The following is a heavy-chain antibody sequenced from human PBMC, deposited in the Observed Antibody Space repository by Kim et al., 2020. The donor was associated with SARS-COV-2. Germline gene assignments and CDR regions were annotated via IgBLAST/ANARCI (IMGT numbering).Heavy chain of an antibody. J-gene: IGHJ5*02. V-gene: IGHV4-59*01. CDR1: GGSISSYY. D-gene: IGHD6-19*01. CDR3: ARVPRGYSSGWYVWGWFDP. CDR2: IYYSGST. Sequence: SETLSLTCTVSGGSISSYYWSWIRQPPGKGLEWIGYIYYSGSTNYNPSLKSRVTISVDTSKNQLSLKLSSVTAADTAVYYCARVPRGYSSGWYVWGWFDPWGQGTLVTVSS.